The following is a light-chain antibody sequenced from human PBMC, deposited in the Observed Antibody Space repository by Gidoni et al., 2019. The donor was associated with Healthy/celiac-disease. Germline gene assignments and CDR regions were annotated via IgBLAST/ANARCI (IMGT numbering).Light chain of an antibody. V-gene: IGKV1-39*01. J-gene: IGKJ5*01. CDR3: QQRYSTLFT. CDR1: QRISSY. Sequence: DIQMTQSPSSLSSSVGDRVTIPCRASQRISSYVNWYQQKPGNAPKLLIYAASSLQSGVPSRCSGSGSGTDFTLTISSLQPEDVATYYCQQRYSTLFTFGQGTRLEIK. CDR2: AAS.